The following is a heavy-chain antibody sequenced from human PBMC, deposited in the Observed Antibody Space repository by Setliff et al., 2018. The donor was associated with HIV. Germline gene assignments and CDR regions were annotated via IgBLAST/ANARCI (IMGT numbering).Heavy chain of an antibody. CDR3: AKDPRAAVATICDY. Sequence: PGGSLRLSCAASGFIFSSYAMHWVRQAPGKGLEWVAVMSYDGNNKYYADSVKGRFTISRDNSKNTLFLQMNSLRAEDTAVYFCAKDPRAAVATICDYWGQGTLVTVS. V-gene: IGHV3-30*07. D-gene: IGHD5-12*01. J-gene: IGHJ4*02. CDR1: GFIFSSYA. CDR2: MSYDGNNK.